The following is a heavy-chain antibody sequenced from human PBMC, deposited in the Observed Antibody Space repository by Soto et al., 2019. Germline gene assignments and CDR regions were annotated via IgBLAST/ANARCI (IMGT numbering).Heavy chain of an antibody. J-gene: IGHJ6*02. CDR1: GDSVSSNSAA. Sequence: QPLSLPCAISGDSVSSNSAAWNWIRQSPSRGLEWLGRTYYRSKWYNDYAVSVKSRITINPDTSKNQFSLQLNSVTPEDTAVYYCARVRIAVAGTDDYYYGMDVWGQGTTVTVSS. CDR2: TYYRSKWYN. V-gene: IGHV6-1*01. CDR3: ARVRIAVAGTDDYYYGMDV. D-gene: IGHD6-19*01.